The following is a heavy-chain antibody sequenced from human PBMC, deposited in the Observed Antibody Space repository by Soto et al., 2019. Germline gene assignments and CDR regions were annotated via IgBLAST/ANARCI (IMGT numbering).Heavy chain of an antibody. CDR3: AHGSCFGADCYPNPYFDF. CDR2: IYWDDDK. V-gene: IGHV2-5*02. Sequence: QITLKESGPTLVKPTQTLTLTCTFSGFSLSTTEEGVGWIRQPPGKAPEWLALIYWDDDKRYSPSLKTRLTNTKDPSKNQVVLTVTNVDPVDTATYYCAHGSCFGADCYPNPYFDFWGQGILVTVSS. CDR1: GFSLSTTEEG. D-gene: IGHD2-21*02. J-gene: IGHJ4*02.